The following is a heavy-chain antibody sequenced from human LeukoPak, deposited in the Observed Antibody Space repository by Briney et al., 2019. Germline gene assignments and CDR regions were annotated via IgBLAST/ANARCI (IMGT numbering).Heavy chain of an antibody. J-gene: IGHJ4*02. CDR3: ARARTGDILTGYYTAYFDY. V-gene: IGHV4-39*06. CDR2: IFYSGST. Sequence: LSETLSLPCTVSGGSIISSTYSWGWIRQPPGKGLEWIGSIFYSGSTNYNPSLKSRVTISVDKSKNQCALKVGSVTAADTAVYYCARARTGDILTGYYTAYFDYWGQGTLVTVSS. D-gene: IGHD3-9*01. CDR1: GGSIISSTYS.